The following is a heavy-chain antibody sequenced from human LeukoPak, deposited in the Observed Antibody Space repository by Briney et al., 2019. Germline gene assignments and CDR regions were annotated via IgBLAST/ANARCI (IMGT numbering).Heavy chain of an antibody. V-gene: IGHV1-18*01. CDR2: ISAYNGNT. CDR1: GYTFTSYG. D-gene: IGHD2-2*01. Sequence: ASVKVSCTASGYTFTSYGISWVRQAPGQGLEWMGWISAYNGNTNYAQKLQGRVTMTTDTSTSTAYMELRSLRSDDTAVYYCARDLHDCSSTSCYYYYGMDVWGQGTTVTVSS. CDR3: ARDLHDCSSTSCYYYYGMDV. J-gene: IGHJ6*02.